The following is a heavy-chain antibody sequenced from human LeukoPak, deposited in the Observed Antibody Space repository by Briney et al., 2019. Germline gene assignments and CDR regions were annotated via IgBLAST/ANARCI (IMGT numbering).Heavy chain of an antibody. Sequence: GGSLRLSCAASGFTFDDYGMSWVRQAPGKGLEWVSGINWNGGSTGYADSVKGRFTISRDNAKNSLYLQMNSLRAEDTAVYYCAKSWREDGDYWSFNYWGQGTLVTVSS. CDR1: GFTFDDYG. J-gene: IGHJ4*02. CDR3: AKSWREDGDYWSFNY. V-gene: IGHV3-20*04. D-gene: IGHD4-17*01. CDR2: INWNGGST.